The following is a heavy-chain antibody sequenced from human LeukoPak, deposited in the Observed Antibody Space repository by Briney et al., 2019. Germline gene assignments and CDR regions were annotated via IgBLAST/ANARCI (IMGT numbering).Heavy chain of an antibody. J-gene: IGHJ4*02. CDR3: ATHSPRIAAAGPYFDY. V-gene: IGHV5-51*01. Sequence: GESLKISCKGSGYSFTSYWIGWVRQMPGKGLEWMGIIYPGDSDTRYSPSFQGQVTVSADKSISTAYLQWSSLKASDTAMYYCATHSPRIAAAGPYFDYWGQGTLVTVSS. D-gene: IGHD6-13*01. CDR2: IYPGDSDT. CDR1: GYSFTSYW.